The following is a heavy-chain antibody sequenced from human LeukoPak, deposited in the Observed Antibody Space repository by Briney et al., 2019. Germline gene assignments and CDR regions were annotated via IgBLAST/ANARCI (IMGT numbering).Heavy chain of an antibody. V-gene: IGHV3-30*04. J-gene: IGHJ6*02. CDR2: ISYDGSNK. CDR3: AREFQAYDHYPTTGYYYGMDV. D-gene: IGHD5-12*01. CDR1: GFTLSSYA. Sequence: QPGRSLRLSCAASGFTLSSYAMHWVRQAPGKGLEWVSVISYDGSNKYYAASVKGRFTLSRDNSKNTLYLQMNSLRAEDPAVYHCAREFQAYDHYPTTGYYYGMDVWGQGTTVTVYS.